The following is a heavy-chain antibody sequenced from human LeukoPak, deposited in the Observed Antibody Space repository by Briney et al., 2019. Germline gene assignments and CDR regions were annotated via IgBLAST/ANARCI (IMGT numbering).Heavy chain of an antibody. D-gene: IGHD2-21*02. J-gene: IGHJ4*02. Sequence: PGGSLRLSCAASGFTFSSYEMNWVRQAPGKGLEWVSYITDSGSTIFYADSVKGRFTISRDNAKNSLYLQMNSLSAEDTAVYYCARERVHCGGDCLDYWGQGTLVTVSS. CDR2: ITDSGSTI. CDR3: ARERVHCGGDCLDY. V-gene: IGHV3-48*03. CDR1: GFTFSSYE.